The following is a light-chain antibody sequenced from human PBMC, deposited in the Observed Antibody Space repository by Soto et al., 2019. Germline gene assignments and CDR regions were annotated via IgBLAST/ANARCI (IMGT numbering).Light chain of an antibody. CDR1: QSVSSY. V-gene: IGKV3-11*01. CDR2: DAS. CDR3: QQRINSPPA. J-gene: IGKJ2*01. Sequence: EIVLTQSPATLSLSPGERATLSCRASQSVSSYLAWYQQKPGQAPRLLIYDASNRATGIPARFSCSGSGTDFTLTIRSLEPEDFAVYYCQQRINSPPAFGQGTKREIK.